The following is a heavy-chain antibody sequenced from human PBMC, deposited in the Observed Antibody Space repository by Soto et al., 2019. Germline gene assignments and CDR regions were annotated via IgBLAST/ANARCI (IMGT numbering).Heavy chain of an antibody. CDR3: AGTTAHQWYYMDV. J-gene: IGHJ6*03. CDR2: TYYRTRWYN. Sequence: QVQLQESGPGLVKPSQTLTLTCAISGDRLSSNSAAWNWIRQSPSRGLEWVGRTYYRTRWYNDYAVSVRSRITVNPDTSKNQFSLQLTSVTPEDTAVYYCAGTTAHQWYYMDVWGKGTTVIVSS. CDR1: GDRLSSNSAA. D-gene: IGHD2-21*02. V-gene: IGHV6-1*01.